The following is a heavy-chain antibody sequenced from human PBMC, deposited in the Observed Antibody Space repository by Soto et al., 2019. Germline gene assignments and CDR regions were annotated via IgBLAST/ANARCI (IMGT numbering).Heavy chain of an antibody. CDR3: ARGRLAALFDP. Sequence: EVQLLESGGGLVQPGGSLRLSCAASGFTFSSFTMTWVRQAPGKGLEWVSSISGSGGTTHYADSVKGRFTISRDNSKNTLYLQMTSLRAEDTAVYYCARGRLAALFDPWGQGTLVTVSS. CDR2: ISGSGGTT. V-gene: IGHV3-23*01. J-gene: IGHJ5*02. CDR1: GFTFSSFT.